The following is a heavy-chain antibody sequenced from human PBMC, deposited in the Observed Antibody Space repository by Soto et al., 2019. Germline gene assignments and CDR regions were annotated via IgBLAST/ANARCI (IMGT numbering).Heavy chain of an antibody. J-gene: IGHJ4*02. CDR2: TYYRSKWYN. CDR1: GDSVSSNSAA. V-gene: IGHV6-1*01. CDR3: ARDPSGEQWLAPFDY. D-gene: IGHD6-19*01. Sequence: SQTLSLTCAIPGDSVSSNSAAWNWIRQSPSRRLEWLGRTYYRSKWYNDYAVSVKSRITINPDTSKNQFSLQLNSVTPEDTAVYYWARDPSGEQWLAPFDYWGQGTLVTSPQ.